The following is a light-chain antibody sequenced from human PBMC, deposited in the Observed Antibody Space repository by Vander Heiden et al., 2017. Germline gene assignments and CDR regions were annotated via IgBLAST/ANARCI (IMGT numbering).Light chain of an antibody. CDR1: SGINVGTYR. CDR2: YKSDSDK. V-gene: IGLV5-45*03. CDR3: RIGHSLGWV. Sequence: QAVLTQPSSLSASPGASASLTCTLRSGINVGTYRLYWYLPKPGIPPQSLLRYKSDSDKKQCSGVPSRFSGSKDASANAGILLISGLQAEDEADYYCRIGHSLGWVFGGGTKLTVL. J-gene: IGLJ3*02.